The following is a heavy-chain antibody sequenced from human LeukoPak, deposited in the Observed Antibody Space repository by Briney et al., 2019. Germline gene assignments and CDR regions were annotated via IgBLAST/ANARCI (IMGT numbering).Heavy chain of an antibody. J-gene: IGHJ4*02. CDR2: IYTGGST. CDR3: ARDKLGSGYSSDFDY. CDR1: GFSVSSNY. D-gene: IGHD6-19*01. Sequence: GGSLRLSCAASGFSVSSNYMNWVRQAPGKGLEWVSAIYTGGSTYYADSVKGQFTISRDNSKNTLYLQMNSLRAEDTALYYCARDKLGSGYSSDFDYWGQGTLVTVSS. V-gene: IGHV3-66*02.